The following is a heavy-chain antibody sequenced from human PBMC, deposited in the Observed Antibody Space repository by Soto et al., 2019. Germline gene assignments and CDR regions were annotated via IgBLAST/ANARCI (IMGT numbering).Heavy chain of an antibody. J-gene: IGHJ4*02. V-gene: IGHV3-64*01. Sequence: VQLAESGGGMVQPGGPLRLSCVASGFTFSSYDMHWVRQAPGKGLEYVSSISSNGGTTYYGNSVKGRFTISRDNSKTTLYLQMGSMRAEDMAVYYCVRRVSGNYDYWGQGTLVTVSS. CDR2: ISSNGGTT. CDR1: GFTFSSYD. D-gene: IGHD1-7*01. CDR3: VRRVSGNYDY.